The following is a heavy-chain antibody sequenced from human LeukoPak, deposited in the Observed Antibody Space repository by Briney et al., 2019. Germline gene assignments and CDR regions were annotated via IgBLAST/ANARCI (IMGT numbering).Heavy chain of an antibody. D-gene: IGHD3-10*01. J-gene: IGHJ4*02. CDR1: GYSISSTYY. V-gene: IGHV4-38-2*02. CDR2: IYYSGST. Sequence: SETLSLTCTVSGYSISSTYYWGWIRQPPGKGLEWVGYIYYSGSTNYNPSLKSRVTISVDTSKNQFSLKLSSVTAADTAVYYCARLNPNPRIWFGELLPPYYFDYWGQGTLVTVSS. CDR3: ARLNPNPRIWFGELLPPYYFDY.